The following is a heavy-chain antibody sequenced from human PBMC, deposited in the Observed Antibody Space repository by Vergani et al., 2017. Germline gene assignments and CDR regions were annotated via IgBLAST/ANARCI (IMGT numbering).Heavy chain of an antibody. CDR1: GFTFSSYG. CDR3: AKDWRYCSGGSCLKGYMDG. Sequence: VQLLESGGDLVQPGGSLRLSCAASGFTFSSYGMHWVRQAPGKGLEWVAVISYDGSNKYYADSVKGRFTISRDNSKNTLYLQMNSLRAEDTAVYYCAKDWRYCSGGSCLKGYMDGWGKGTTVTVSS. J-gene: IGHJ6*03. V-gene: IGHV3-30*18. CDR2: ISYDGSNK. D-gene: IGHD2-15*01.